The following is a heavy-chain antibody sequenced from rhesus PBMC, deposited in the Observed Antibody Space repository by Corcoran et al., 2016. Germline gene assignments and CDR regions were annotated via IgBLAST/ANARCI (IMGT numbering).Heavy chain of an antibody. V-gene: IGHV4-127*01. CDR2: FVGSDGPT. Sequence: QGQLQESGPGLVKPSETLSLTCSVSGYSIIRGYGWRWIRQPPGKVLEWIGYFVGSDGPTNNNPSLKSRVTISKDTSKHQFSLKLTSVVAADTAVYYCVRHPEHANFEYRFPVWGAGVLVTVSS. CDR3: VRHPEHANFEYRFPV. J-gene: IGHJ5-1*01. CDR1: GYSIIRGYG. D-gene: IGHD4-17*01.